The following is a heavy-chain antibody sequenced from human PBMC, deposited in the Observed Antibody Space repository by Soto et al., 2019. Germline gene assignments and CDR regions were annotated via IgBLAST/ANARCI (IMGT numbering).Heavy chain of an antibody. J-gene: IGHJ4*02. CDR3: VRWVGHFDF. Sequence: QVQLQESGPGLVKPSETLSLTCSVSGGSISTFHWCWIRQPPGKGPEWMGYVYYTGSTNYNPSFTSRVTISVDTSKNQFSLKLTSVTAADTAVYYCVRWVGHFDFWGQGTLVTVSS. CDR1: GGSISTFH. CDR2: VYYTGST. V-gene: IGHV4-59*03. D-gene: IGHD1-26*01.